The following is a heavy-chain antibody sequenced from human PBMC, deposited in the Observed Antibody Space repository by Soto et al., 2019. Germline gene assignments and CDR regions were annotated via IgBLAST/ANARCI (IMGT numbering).Heavy chain of an antibody. V-gene: IGHV1-18*01. CDR1: GYTFTSYG. CDR2: ISAYNGNT. D-gene: IGHD2-15*01. CDR3: AALDCSGGSCYSYMRGTEVYGMDV. Sequence: ASVKVSCKASGYTFTSYGISWVRQAPGQGLEWMGWISAYNGNTNYAQKLQGRVTMTTDTSTSTAYMELRSLRSDDTAVYYCAALDCSGGSCYSYMRGTEVYGMDVWGQGTTVTVSS. J-gene: IGHJ6*02.